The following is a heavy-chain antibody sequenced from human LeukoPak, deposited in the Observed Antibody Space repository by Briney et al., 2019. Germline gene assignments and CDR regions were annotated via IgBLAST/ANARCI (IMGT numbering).Heavy chain of an antibody. D-gene: IGHD6-13*01. CDR2: IYYSGST. Sequence: SETLSLTCTVSGGSISSSSYYWGWIRQPPGKGLEWIGGIYYSGSTYYNPSLKSRVTISVDTSKNQFSLKLSSVTAADTAVYYCARAGTIIAAAGMVYWFDPWGQGTLVTVSS. CDR3: ARAGTIIAAAGMVYWFDP. V-gene: IGHV4-39*07. J-gene: IGHJ5*02. CDR1: GGSISSSSYY.